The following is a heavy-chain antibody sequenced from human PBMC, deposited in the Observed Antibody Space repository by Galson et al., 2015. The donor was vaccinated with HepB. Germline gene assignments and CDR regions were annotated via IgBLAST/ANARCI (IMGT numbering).Heavy chain of an antibody. J-gene: IGHJ4*02. CDR2: IGSKADSYAT. D-gene: IGHD6-13*01. V-gene: IGHV3-73*01. CDR3: IRMGNTAGYSSS. Sequence: SLRLSCATSEFTFSGSAIHWVRQASGRGLEWVGRIGSKADSYATAYTASVKGRFTISRDDSRNTAYLQMNRLKTEDTAVYYCIRMGNTAGYSSSWGQGTLVTVSS. CDR1: EFTFSGSA.